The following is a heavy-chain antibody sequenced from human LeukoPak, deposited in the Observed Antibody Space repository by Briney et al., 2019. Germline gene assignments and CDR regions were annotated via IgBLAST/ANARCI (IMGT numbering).Heavy chain of an antibody. V-gene: IGHV4-59*01. CDR2: IYYSGST. J-gene: IGHJ4*02. CDR1: GGSISSYY. CDR3: ARGDSSGWWDY. D-gene: IGHD6-19*01. Sequence: SETLSLTRTVSGGSISSYYWSWIRQPPGKGLEWIGYIYYSGSTNYNPSLKSRVTISVDTSKNQFSLKLSSVTAADTAVYYCARGDSSGWWDYWGQGTLVTVSS.